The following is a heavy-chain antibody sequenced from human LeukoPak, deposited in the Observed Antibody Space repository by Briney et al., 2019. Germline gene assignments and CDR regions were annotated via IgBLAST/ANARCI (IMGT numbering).Heavy chain of an antibody. J-gene: IGHJ5*02. Sequence: GESLKISCKASGYSFTSYWFSWVRRMPGKGLEWMRRIDPSDSYTNYSPSFQGPVTISADKSISTASLQWSSLKASDTAMYYCARLEVPAMVRVGGWFDPWGQGTLVTVSS. CDR1: GYSFTSYW. CDR3: ARLEVPAMVRVGGWFDP. V-gene: IGHV5-10-1*01. CDR2: IDPSDSYT. D-gene: IGHD3-10*01.